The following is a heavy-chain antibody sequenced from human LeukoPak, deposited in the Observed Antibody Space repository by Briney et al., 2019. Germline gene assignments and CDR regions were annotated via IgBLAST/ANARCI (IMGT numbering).Heavy chain of an antibody. CDR2: INLDGSER. J-gene: IGHJ4*02. CDR1: GYTFSGHS. V-gene: IGHV3-7*01. CDR3: GRVIAVAIYY. Sequence: GGSLRLSCADSGYTFSGHSMTWVRQAPGKGLEWVANINLDGSERFYVDFVKGRFTISRDNADNSMYLQMNSLRAEDTAVYYCGRVIAVAIYYWGQGTLVTVSS. D-gene: IGHD6-13*01.